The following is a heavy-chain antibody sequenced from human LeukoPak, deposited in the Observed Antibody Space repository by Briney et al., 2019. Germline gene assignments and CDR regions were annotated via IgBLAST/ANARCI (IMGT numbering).Heavy chain of an antibody. V-gene: IGHV4-59*01. CDR2: IFYSGST. CDR1: GGSISPYY. CDR3: ARGATMVRGAQSLDY. Sequence: SETLSLTCTVSGGSISPYYWSWIRQPPRKRLEWIGYIFYSGSTNYSPSLKSRVTISVDTSKNQFSLKLSSVTAADTAVYYCARGATMVRGAQSLDYWGQGTLVTVSS. J-gene: IGHJ4*02. D-gene: IGHD3-10*01.